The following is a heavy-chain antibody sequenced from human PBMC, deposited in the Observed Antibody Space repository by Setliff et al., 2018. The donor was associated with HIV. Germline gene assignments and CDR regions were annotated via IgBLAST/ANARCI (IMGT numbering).Heavy chain of an antibody. CDR2: ISYSGST. V-gene: IGHV4-34*01. D-gene: IGHD2-21*01. Sequence: TLSLTCAVFGGSFSDFYWSWIRQPPGKGLEWIGEISYSGSTVYNPSLKSRVTMSVDASKNLVSLNLNSVTAADTAIYYCARGVARQVVIDRWFDPWGQGTPVTVSS. J-gene: IGHJ5*02. CDR1: GGSFSDFY. CDR3: ARGVARQVVIDRWFDP.